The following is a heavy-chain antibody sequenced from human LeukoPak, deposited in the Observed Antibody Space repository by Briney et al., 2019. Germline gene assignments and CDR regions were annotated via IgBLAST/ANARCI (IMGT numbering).Heavy chain of an antibody. CDR3: ARDYSSGGSCYSGGVYFDY. CDR2: ISSNGGST. D-gene: IGHD2-15*01. Sequence: PGGSLRLSCAASGFTFSSYAMHWVRQAPGKRLEYVSAISSNGGSTYYANSVKGRFTISRDNSKNTLYLQMGSLRAEDMAVYYCARDYSSGGSCYSGGVYFDYWGQGTLVTVSS. CDR1: GFTFSSYA. J-gene: IGHJ4*02. V-gene: IGHV3-64*01.